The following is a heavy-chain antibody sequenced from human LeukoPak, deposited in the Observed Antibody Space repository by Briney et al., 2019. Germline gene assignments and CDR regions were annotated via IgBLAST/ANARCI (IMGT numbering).Heavy chain of an antibody. Sequence: SVKVSCKASGYTFTSYYMHWVRQAPGQGLEWMGRIIPILGIANYAQKFQGRVTITADKSTSTAYMELSSLRSEDTAVYYCARVSIAVGPLCYGMDVWGQGTTVTVSS. CDR2: IIPILGIA. J-gene: IGHJ6*02. CDR1: GYTFTSYY. CDR3: ARVSIAVGPLCYGMDV. V-gene: IGHV1-69*04. D-gene: IGHD6-19*01.